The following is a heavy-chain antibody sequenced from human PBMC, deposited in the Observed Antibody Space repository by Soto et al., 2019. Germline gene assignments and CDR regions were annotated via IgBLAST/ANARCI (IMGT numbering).Heavy chain of an antibody. D-gene: IGHD3-3*01. Sequence: PSETLSLTCAVYGGSFNGYYWTWIRQPPGKGLEWIGEINHSGSTNYNASLKSRVTISVDTSKNQFSLKWRSVIAADTAVYYCARYRWGFLDWRTSGGYYGMEVWGQGTTVTVCS. CDR3: ARYRWGFLDWRTSGGYYGMEV. J-gene: IGHJ6*02. CDR1: GGSFNGYY. V-gene: IGHV4-34*01. CDR2: INHSGST.